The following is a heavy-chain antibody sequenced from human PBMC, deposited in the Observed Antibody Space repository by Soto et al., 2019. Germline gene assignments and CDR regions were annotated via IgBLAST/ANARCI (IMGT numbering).Heavy chain of an antibody. CDR3: AVLQFRPYGMDV. Sequence: SVKVSCKACGGTFSSYAISWVRQAPGQGLEWMGGIIPIFGTANYAQKFQGRATITADKSTSTAYMELSSLRSEDTAVYYCAVLQFRPYGMDVWGQGTTVTVSS. V-gene: IGHV1-69*06. CDR1: GGTFSSYA. CDR2: IIPIFGTA. J-gene: IGHJ6*02. D-gene: IGHD5-12*01.